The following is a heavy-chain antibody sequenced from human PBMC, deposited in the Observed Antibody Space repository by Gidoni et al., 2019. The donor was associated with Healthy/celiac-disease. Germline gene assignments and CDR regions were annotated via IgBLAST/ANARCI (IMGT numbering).Heavy chain of an antibody. Sequence: VQLVESWGGVVQPGRSLRLSCAASGFTFSSYGMHWVRQAPGKGLEWVAVISYDGSNKYYADSVKGRFTISRDNSKNTLYLQMNSLRAEDTAVYYCAKGITIFGVVISYYFDYWGQGTLVTVSS. V-gene: IGHV3-30*18. CDR2: ISYDGSNK. D-gene: IGHD3-3*01. CDR1: GFTFSSYG. J-gene: IGHJ4*02. CDR3: AKGITIFGVVISYYFDY.